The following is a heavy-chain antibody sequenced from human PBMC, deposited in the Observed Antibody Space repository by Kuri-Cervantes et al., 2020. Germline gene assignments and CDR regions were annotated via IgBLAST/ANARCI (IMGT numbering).Heavy chain of an antibody. J-gene: IGHJ6*02. CDR3: ARTCSGGSCRYYYYGMDV. CDR1: GFTFSSYG. V-gene: IGHV3-30*03. CDR2: ISYDGSNK. Sequence: GESLKISCAASGFTFSSYGMHWVRQAPGKGLEWVAVISYDGSNKYYADSVKGRFTISRDNSKNTLYLQMNSLRAEDTAVYYCARTCSGGSCRYYYYGMDVWGQGTTVTVSS. D-gene: IGHD2-15*01.